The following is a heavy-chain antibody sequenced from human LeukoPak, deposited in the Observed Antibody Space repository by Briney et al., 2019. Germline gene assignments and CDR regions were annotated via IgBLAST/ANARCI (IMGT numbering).Heavy chain of an antibody. CDR2: INHSGST. CDR3: ARDRPGLRYFEWLLRTLDY. V-gene: IGHV4-34*01. D-gene: IGHD3-9*01. Sequence: SETLSLTCAVYGGSFSGYYWSWIRQPPGKGLEWSGEINHSGSTNYNPSLKSRVTISVDTSKNQFSLKLSSVTAADTAVYYCARDRPGLRYFEWLLRTLDYWGQGTLVTVSS. CDR1: GGSFSGYY. J-gene: IGHJ4*02.